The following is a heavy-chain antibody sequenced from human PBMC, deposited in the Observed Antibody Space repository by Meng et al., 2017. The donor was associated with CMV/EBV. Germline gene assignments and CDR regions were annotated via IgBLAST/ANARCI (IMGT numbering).Heavy chain of an antibody. CDR1: GGSFSGYY. CDR2: INHSGST. D-gene: IGHD3-22*01. J-gene: IGHJ4*02. Sequence: VPVQAWGAGSLKPLETLSLPCAVYGGSFSGYYWSWIRQPPGKGLEWIGEINHSGSTNYNPSLKSRVTISVDTSKNQFSLKLSSVTAADTAVYYCARVWDSGWDYWGQGTLVTVSS. V-gene: IGHV4-34*01. CDR3: ARVWDSGWDY.